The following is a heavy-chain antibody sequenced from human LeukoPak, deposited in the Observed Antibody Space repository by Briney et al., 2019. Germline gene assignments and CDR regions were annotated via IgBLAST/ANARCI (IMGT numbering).Heavy chain of an antibody. J-gene: IGHJ5*02. Sequence: SETLSLTCTVSGGSISSGSYYWSWIRQLAGKGLEWIGRIYTSGSTNYNPSLKSRVTISVDTSKNQFSLKLSSVTAADTAVYYCASSSITIFGVVRGTWFDPWGQGTLVTVSS. CDR1: GGSISSGSYY. D-gene: IGHD3-3*01. CDR3: ASSSITIFGVVRGTWFDP. V-gene: IGHV4-61*02. CDR2: IYTSGST.